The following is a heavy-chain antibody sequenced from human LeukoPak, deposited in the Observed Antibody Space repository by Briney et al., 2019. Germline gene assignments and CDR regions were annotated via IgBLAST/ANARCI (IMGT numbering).Heavy chain of an antibody. V-gene: IGHV1-46*01. D-gene: IGHD1-26*01. J-gene: IGHJ4*02. CDR3: ARDYNSGSYWSYGECPDY. CDR2: INPSGGST. CDR1: GYTFTSYY. Sequence: ASVKVSCKASGYTFTSYYMHWVRQAPGQGLEWMGIINPSGGSTSYAQKFQGRVTMTRDTSTSTVYTELSSLRSEDTAVYYCARDYNSGSYWSYGECPDYWGQGTLVTVSS.